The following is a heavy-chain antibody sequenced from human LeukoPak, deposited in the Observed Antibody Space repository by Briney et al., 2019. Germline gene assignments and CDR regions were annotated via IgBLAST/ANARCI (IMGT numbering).Heavy chain of an antibody. V-gene: IGHV4-59*11. CDR3: ARDSTRRRAFDI. CDR1: GGSISSHY. Sequence: SETLSLTCTVSGGSISSHYWSWIRQPPGKGLEWIGYIYYSGSTNYNPSLKSRVTISVDTSKNQFSLKLSSVTAADTAVYYCARDSTRRRAFDIWGQGTMVTVSS. CDR2: IYYSGST. J-gene: IGHJ3*02.